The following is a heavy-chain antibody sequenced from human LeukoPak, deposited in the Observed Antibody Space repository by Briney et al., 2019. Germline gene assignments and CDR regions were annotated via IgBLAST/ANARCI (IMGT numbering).Heavy chain of an antibody. CDR2: INSDGSTT. V-gene: IGHV3-74*01. CDR3: AARYCSNGVCHFY. CDR1: GFTFSSYW. J-gene: IGHJ4*02. Sequence: QPGGSLRLSCAASGFTFSSYWMHWVRQAPGKGLVWVSRINSDGSTTNYADSVKGRFTISRDNAKNTLFLQMNSLRAEDTAVYYCAARYCSNGVCHFYWGQGTPVTVSS. D-gene: IGHD2-8*01.